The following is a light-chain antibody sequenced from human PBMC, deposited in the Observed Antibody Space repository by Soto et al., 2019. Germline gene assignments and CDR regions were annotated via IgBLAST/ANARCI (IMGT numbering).Light chain of an antibody. Sequence: QSVLTQPPSVSEAPRQRVTISCSGSTSNVGNNAVSWYQQVPGKAPKLLMYYDDVLPSGVSDRFSGSKSGTSASLAISGLQSEDEADYYCAALDDSLNVAVFGGGTQLTVL. CDR2: YDD. CDR1: TSNVGNNA. J-gene: IGLJ7*01. CDR3: AALDDSLNVAV. V-gene: IGLV1-36*01.